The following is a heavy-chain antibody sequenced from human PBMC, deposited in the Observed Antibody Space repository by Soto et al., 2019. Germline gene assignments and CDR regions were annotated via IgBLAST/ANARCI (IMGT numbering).Heavy chain of an antibody. J-gene: IGHJ4*02. CDR1: GFTFNNAW. CDR2: IKSHTDGGTT. CDR3: TPDLSRSWSPSPLDH. V-gene: IGHV3-15*07. Sequence: EVQLVESGGGLVKPGGSLRVSCAASGFTFNNAWMNWVRQTPGKGLEWVGRIKSHTDGGTTEYAAPVKGRFTISRDDAKNTLDLQMPSLKSEDSAVYFCTPDLSRSWSPSPLDHWGQGTLVTVSS. D-gene: IGHD6-13*01.